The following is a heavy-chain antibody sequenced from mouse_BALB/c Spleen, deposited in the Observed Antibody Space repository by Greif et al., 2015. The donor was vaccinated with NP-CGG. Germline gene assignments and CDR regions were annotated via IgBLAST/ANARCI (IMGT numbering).Heavy chain of an antibody. J-gene: IGHJ1*01. CDR1: GYSFTSYW. V-gene: IGHV1S127*01. CDR2: IDPSDSET. D-gene: IGHD2-1*01. Sequence: VQLQQSGPQLVRPGASVKISCEASGYSFTSYWMHWVKQRPGQGLEWIGMIDPSDSETRLNQKFKDKATLTVDKSSSTAYMQLSSPTSEDSAVYYCARDGNYWYFDVWGAGTTVTVSS. CDR3: ARDGNYWYFDV.